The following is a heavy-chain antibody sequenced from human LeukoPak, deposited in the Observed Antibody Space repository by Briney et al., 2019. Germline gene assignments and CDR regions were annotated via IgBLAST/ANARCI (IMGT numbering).Heavy chain of an antibody. D-gene: IGHD1-20*01. Sequence: ASVKVSCKASRYTFTGYYMHWVRQAPGQGLAWMGRINPNSGGTNHAQKFQGRVTMTRDTSISTAYMELSRLRSDDTAVYYCAVTWPITGTDYWGQGTLVTVSS. CDR3: AVTWPITGTDY. CDR2: INPNSGGT. CDR1: RYTFTGYY. J-gene: IGHJ4*02. V-gene: IGHV1-2*06.